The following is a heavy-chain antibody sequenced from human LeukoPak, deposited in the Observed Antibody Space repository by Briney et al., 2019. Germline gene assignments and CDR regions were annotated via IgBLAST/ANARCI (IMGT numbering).Heavy chain of an antibody. J-gene: IGHJ4*02. D-gene: IGHD2-15*01. CDR1: GYTFTEYY. V-gene: IGHV1-2*04. CDR3: ARDRRSYCSGAGCDSGNDY. CDR2: INPNSGDT. Sequence: GASVKVSCKASGYTFTEYYMHWVRQAPGQGLEWMGWINPNSGDTNYQGWVTMTRDTSISTAYMELSRLRSDDTAVYFCARDRRSYCSGAGCDSGNDYWGQGTLVTVSS.